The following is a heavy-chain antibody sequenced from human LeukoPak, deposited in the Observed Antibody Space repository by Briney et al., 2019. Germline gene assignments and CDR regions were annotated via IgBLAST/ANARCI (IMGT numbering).Heavy chain of an antibody. D-gene: IGHD1-26*01. V-gene: IGHV1-18*01. J-gene: IGHJ3*02. Sequence: ASVKVSCKASGYTFTSYGISWVRQAPGQGLEWMGWISAYSGNTNYAQKLQGRVTMTTDTSTSTAYMELRSLRYDDTAVYYCARDRRWELLHAFDIWGQGTMVTVSS. CDR3: ARDRRWELLHAFDI. CDR1: GYTFTSYG. CDR2: ISAYSGNT.